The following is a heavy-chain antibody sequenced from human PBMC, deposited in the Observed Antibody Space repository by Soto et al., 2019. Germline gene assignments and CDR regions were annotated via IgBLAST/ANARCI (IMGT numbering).Heavy chain of an antibody. CDR1: GFTFSSYS. D-gene: IGHD3-10*01. Sequence: GGSLRLSCAASGFTFSSYSMSWVRQAPGKGLEWVSGFRTGGDDGTTYYADSVKGRFTISRDNSKNTLFLQLKSLRAEDTAIYYCAKKVNSGPGSQYLDYWCQGTMVTV. CDR2: FRTGGDDGTT. J-gene: IGHJ4*02. V-gene: IGHV3-23*01. CDR3: AKKVNSGPGSQYLDY.